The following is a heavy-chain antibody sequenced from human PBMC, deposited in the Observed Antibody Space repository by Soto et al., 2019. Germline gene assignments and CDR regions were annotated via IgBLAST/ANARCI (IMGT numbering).Heavy chain of an antibody. J-gene: IGHJ5*02. CDR1: GYTFTGYY. D-gene: IGHD6-13*01. Sequence: ASVKVSCKASGYTFTGYYMHWVRQAPGQGLEWMGWINPNSGGTNYAQKFQGWVTMTRDTSISTAYMELSRLRSDDTAVYYCARGPLRRGIAAAGTLSDWFDPWGQGTLVTVSS. CDR3: ARGPLRRGIAAAGTLSDWFDP. CDR2: INPNSGGT. V-gene: IGHV1-2*04.